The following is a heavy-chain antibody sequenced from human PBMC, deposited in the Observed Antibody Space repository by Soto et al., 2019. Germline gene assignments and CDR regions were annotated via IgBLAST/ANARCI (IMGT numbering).Heavy chain of an antibody. CDR3: AQMYDILTGYFLDY. Sequence: SETLSLTCAVYGGSFSGYYWSWIRQPPGKGLEWIGEINHSGSTNYNPSLKSRVTISVDTSKNQFSPKLSSVTAADTAVYYCAQMYDILTGYFLDYWGQGTLVTVSS. CDR1: GGSFSGYY. J-gene: IGHJ4*02. CDR2: INHSGST. D-gene: IGHD3-9*01. V-gene: IGHV4-34*01.